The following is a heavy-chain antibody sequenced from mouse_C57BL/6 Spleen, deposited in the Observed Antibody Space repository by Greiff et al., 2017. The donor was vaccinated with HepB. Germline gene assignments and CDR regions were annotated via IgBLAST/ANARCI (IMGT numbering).Heavy chain of an antibody. CDR2: IDPENGDT. CDR3: TNYYGRH. CDR1: GFNIKDDY. D-gene: IGHD1-1*01. V-gene: IGHV14-4*01. J-gene: IGHJ2*01. Sequence: EVQLQESGAELVRPGASVKLSCTASGFNIKDDYMHWVKQRPEQGLEWIGWIDPENGDTEYASKFQGKATITADTSSNTAYLPLSSLTSEDTAVYYCTNYYGRHWGQGTTLTVSS.